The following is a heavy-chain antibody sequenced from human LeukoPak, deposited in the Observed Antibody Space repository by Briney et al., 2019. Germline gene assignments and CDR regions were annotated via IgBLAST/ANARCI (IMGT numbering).Heavy chain of an antibody. CDR3: ARRSGWLQSNWFDP. CDR2: ISSSSSTI. J-gene: IGHJ5*02. V-gene: IGHV3-48*01. CDR1: GFTFSSYS. Sequence: GGSLRLSCAASGFTFSSYSMNWVRQAPGKGLEWASYISSSSSTIYYADSVKGRFTISRDNAKNSLYLQMNSLRAEDTAVYYCARRSGWLQSNWFDPWGQGTLVTVSS. D-gene: IGHD5-24*01.